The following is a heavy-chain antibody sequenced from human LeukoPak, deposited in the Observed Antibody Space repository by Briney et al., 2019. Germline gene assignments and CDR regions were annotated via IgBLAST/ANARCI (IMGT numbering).Heavy chain of an antibody. D-gene: IGHD5-12*01. V-gene: IGHV3-23*01. CDR3: AKNSGYGAKLPFDY. CDR2: ISRSFGST. CDR1: GFTFSSYA. Sequence: GGSLSLSCAASGFTFSSYAMSWVRQPPGRGLEWVSAISRSFGSTYYADSVNGRFTISRDNPKNTLYLQMNSLRAEDTAVYYCAKNSGYGAKLPFDYWGQGTLDTLSS. J-gene: IGHJ4*02.